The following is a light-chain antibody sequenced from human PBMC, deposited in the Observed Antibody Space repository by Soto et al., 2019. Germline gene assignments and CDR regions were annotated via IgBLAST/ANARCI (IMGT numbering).Light chain of an antibody. CDR3: QSDDDSLGSHVI. J-gene: IGLJ2*01. CDR2: ANT. Sequence: QSVLTQPPSVSGAPGQRVTISCTGSSSYIGAGYDVHWYQQLPGTAPKLLIYANTNRPSGVPDRFSGSKSGTSASLAITGLQAEDEADYYCQSDDDSLGSHVIFGGGTKLTVL. CDR1: SSYIGAGYD. V-gene: IGLV1-40*01.